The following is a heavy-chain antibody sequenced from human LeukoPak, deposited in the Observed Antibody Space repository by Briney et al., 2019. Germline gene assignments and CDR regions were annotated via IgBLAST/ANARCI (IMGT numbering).Heavy chain of an antibody. CDR3: ARGPQISAAVAGAVDM. CDR1: GDSISPYC. D-gene: IGHD6-19*01. CDR2: ICSSGDT. J-gene: IGHJ3*02. Sequence: SETLSLTCTVSGDSISPYCWTWIRQPAGEGLEWIGRICSSGDTNYNPSLKSRVAMSVDTSKNQFSLKLSSVTAADTAVYYCARGPQISAAVAGAVDMWGQGTMVTVSS. V-gene: IGHV4-4*07.